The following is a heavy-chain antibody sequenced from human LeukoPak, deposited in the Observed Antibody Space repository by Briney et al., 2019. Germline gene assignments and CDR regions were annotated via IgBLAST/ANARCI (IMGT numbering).Heavy chain of an antibody. Sequence: PSETLSLTCTVSGGSVTSGGFYWNWIRQPPGKGLEWIGYIYHSGSTNYNPSLKSRVTISVDTSKNQLSLKLSSVTAADTAVYYCARDVVGGYYFDYWGQGALVTVSS. V-gene: IGHV4-61*08. CDR3: ARDVVGGYYFDY. D-gene: IGHD2-15*01. J-gene: IGHJ4*02. CDR1: GGSVTSGGFY. CDR2: IYHSGST.